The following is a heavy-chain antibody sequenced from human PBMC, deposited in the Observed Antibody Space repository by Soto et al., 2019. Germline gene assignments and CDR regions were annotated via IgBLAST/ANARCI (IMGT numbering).Heavy chain of an antibody. CDR1: GFTFDDYA. V-gene: IGHV3-9*01. Sequence: GGSLRLSCAACGFTFDDYAMHWVRQAPGKGLEWVSGISWNSGSIGYADSVKGRFTISRDNAKNSLYLQMNSLRAEDTALYYCAKGRLRVVITDYFDYWGQGTLVTVSS. J-gene: IGHJ4*02. CDR2: ISWNSGSI. CDR3: AKGRLRVVITDYFDY. D-gene: IGHD3-22*01.